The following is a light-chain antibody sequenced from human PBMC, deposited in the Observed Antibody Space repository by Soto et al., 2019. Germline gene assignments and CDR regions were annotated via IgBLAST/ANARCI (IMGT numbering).Light chain of an antibody. J-gene: IGKJ3*01. Sequence: DIVMTKSPDSLAGSLGERATINCKSSQSVLYSSNNMKYLAWQQQKPGQPPKLLIYWASTRASGVPVRFSGSVSGTDFTLTISSLQAEDVAVYYCHHYNSTPFTFCPGTKVDIK. CDR3: HHYNSTPFT. CDR1: QSVLYSSNNMKY. CDR2: WAS. V-gene: IGKV4-1*01.